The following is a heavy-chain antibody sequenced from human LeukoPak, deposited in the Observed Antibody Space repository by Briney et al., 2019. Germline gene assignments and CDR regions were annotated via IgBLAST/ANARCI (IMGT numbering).Heavy chain of an antibody. CDR1: VGSFSGYY. V-gene: IGHV4-34*01. Sequence: SETLSLTCAVCVGSFSGYYWSWIRQPPGKGLEWIGEINHSGSTNYIPSRNSRSTISVDTSMNQLTLKLSSVTAADTAVYNCARGRTTLVHFDYWGQGTLVTVSS. D-gene: IGHD4-23*01. J-gene: IGHJ4*02. CDR2: INHSGST. CDR3: ARGRTTLVHFDY.